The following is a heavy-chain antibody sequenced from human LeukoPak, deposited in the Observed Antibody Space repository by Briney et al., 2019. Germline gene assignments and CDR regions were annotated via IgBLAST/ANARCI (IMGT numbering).Heavy chain of an antibody. Sequence: SATLSLTCALSGYSITGGYYWGWIRQPPGKGLEWVGNIYHSVSPYYNPSLKSRVTISVDTSKNHFSLKGSSVNAADTAVYHCARWIAVTGPTDYWGQGTLVTVSS. CDR1: GYSITGGYY. CDR2: IYHSVSP. D-gene: IGHD6-19*01. J-gene: IGHJ4*02. V-gene: IGHV4-38-2*01. CDR3: ARWIAVTGPTDY.